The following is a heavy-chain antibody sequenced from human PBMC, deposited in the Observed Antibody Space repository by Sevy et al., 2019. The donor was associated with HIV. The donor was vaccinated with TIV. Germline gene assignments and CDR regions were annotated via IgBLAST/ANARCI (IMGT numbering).Heavy chain of an antibody. CDR3: AKDPKSDLPYFDY. V-gene: IGHV3-23*01. CDR1: GFTFKNYA. CDR2: ISGSGGFT. Sequence: GGSLRLSCAASGFTFKNYAMSWARQAPGKGLEWVSTISGSGGFTYYADSVKGTFTISRDNSKNTLYLQMSGLRAEDTAVYHCAKDPKSDLPYFDYWGQGTLVTVSS. J-gene: IGHJ4*02.